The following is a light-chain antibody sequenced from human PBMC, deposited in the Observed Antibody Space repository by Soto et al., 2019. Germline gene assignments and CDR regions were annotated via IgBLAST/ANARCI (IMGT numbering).Light chain of an antibody. V-gene: IGKV3-15*01. CDR1: QSVSNN. CDR2: GAS. CDR3: QQYNNWWT. J-gene: IGKJ1*01. Sequence: EIVMTQSPATLSVSPGERATLSCRASQSVSNNLAWYQKKPGQAPRLLIYGASTRDTGIPARFSGSGCGTEFNLTISSLQSEDFAVYYCQQYNNWWTFGQGTKVDIK.